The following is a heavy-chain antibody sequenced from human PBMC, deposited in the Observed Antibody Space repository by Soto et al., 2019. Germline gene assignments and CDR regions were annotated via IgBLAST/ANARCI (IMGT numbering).Heavy chain of an antibody. J-gene: IGHJ3*02. CDR3: ARPRRWLQTHDAFDI. D-gene: IGHD5-12*01. V-gene: IGHV5-51*01. CDR2: IYPGDSDT. Sequence: GESLRISYKGSGYSVTSYWSGWERQMPGKGLEWMGIIYPGDSDTRYSPSFQGQVTISADKSISTAYLQWSSLKASDTAMYYCARPRRWLQTHDAFDIWGQGTMVTVSS. CDR1: GYSVTSYW.